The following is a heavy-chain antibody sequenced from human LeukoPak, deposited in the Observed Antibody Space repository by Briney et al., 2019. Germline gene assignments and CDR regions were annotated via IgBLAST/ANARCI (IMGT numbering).Heavy chain of an antibody. CDR2: ISAYNGNT. CDR1: GYTFTSYV. J-gene: IGHJ5*02. Sequence: ASVKVSCKASGYTFTSYVISWVRQAPGQGLESMGWISAYNGNTYYAQNFQGRVTMTADTSTSTAYMELRSLRSDDTAVYYCARVSYNWFDPWGQGTLLTVS. D-gene: IGHD6-6*01. CDR3: ARVSYNWFDP. V-gene: IGHV1-18*01.